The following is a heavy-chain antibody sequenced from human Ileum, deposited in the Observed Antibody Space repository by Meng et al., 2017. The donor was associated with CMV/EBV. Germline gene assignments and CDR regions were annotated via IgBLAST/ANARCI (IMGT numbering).Heavy chain of an antibody. V-gene: IGHV1-2*02. CDR2: INPNSGAT. J-gene: IGHJ4*02. D-gene: IGHD1-26*01. Sequence: QAQLVQSGAEVKKPXXPVKVSCKASGYTFTGYFMFWVRQAPGQGLEWMGSINPNSGATNFAQNFQGRVTMTRDTSINTAYMELNRLRSDDTAVYYCASLSGGDFEYWGQGTLVTVSS. CDR3: ASLSGGDFEY. CDR1: GYTFTGYF.